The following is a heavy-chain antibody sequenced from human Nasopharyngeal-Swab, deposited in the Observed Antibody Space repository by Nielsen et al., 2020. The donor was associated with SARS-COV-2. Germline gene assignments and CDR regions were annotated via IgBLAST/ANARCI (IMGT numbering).Heavy chain of an antibody. V-gene: IGHV3-30*03. J-gene: IGHJ4*02. CDR2: IAHDASNE. CDR1: GFTFSSFG. D-gene: IGHD4-17*01. Sequence: GESLKISCVGSGFTFSSFGMHWVRQAPGKGLEWVAFIAHDASNEYYGDSVKGRFSISRDSSKNTLYLQMDSLRGEDTAVYYCARDAPAHYGAFYWGRGTLVTVSS. CDR3: ARDAPAHYGAFY.